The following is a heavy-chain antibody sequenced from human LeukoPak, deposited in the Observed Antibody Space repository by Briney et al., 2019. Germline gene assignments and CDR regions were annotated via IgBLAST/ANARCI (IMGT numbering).Heavy chain of an antibody. D-gene: IGHD3-22*01. J-gene: IGHJ4*02. CDR1: GFTFSSYA. Sequence: GGSLRLSCAASGFTFSSYAMSWVRQAPGKGLEWVSAISGSGGSTYYADSVKGRFTISRDNSKNTLYLQMNSLRAEDTAVYCCAKDLGRPPRVGGIVGRESRGVRHFDYWGQGTLVTVSS. CDR2: ISGSGGST. CDR3: AKDLGRPPRVGGIVGRESRGVRHFDY. V-gene: IGHV3-23*01.